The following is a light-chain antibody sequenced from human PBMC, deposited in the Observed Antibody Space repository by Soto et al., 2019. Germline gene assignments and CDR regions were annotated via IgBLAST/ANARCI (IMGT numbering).Light chain of an antibody. V-gene: IGLV2-14*01. CDR1: SSDVGTYNY. Sequence: QSALTQPASVSGSPGQSITISCTGTSSDVGTYNYVSWYQQYPGKAPKLIIYEVNNRPSGVSNRFSGSQSGNTASLTISGLQAEDEADYHCCSYTSGSTLYVFGTGTKLNVL. CDR3: CSYTSGSTLYV. CDR2: EVN. J-gene: IGLJ1*01.